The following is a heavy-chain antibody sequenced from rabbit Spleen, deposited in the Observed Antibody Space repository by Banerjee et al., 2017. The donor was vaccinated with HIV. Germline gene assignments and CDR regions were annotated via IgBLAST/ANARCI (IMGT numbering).Heavy chain of an antibody. CDR3: ARDTGSSFSTYGMDL. Sequence: QEQLVESGGGLVKPGASLTLTCTASGVSFSFSSYICWVRQAPGKGLEWIACIDIGSRDFTYYASWAKGRFIISKTSSTTVTLQMTSLTVADTATYFCARDTGSSFSTYGMDLWGPGTLVTVS. CDR1: GVSFSFSSY. V-gene: IGHV1S45*01. CDR2: IDIGSRDFT. J-gene: IGHJ6*01. D-gene: IGHD8-1*01.